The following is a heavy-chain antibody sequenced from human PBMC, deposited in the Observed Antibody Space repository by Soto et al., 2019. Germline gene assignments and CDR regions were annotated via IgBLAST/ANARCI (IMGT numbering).Heavy chain of an antibody. CDR2: IYHSGST. CDR1: GGCISSGGYA. J-gene: IGHJ4*02. D-gene: IGHD6-19*01. Sequence: ILARCWALAGGCISSGGYAWSWIRQPPGKALEWIGYIYHSGSTYYNPSLKSRVTISVDRYKNQFSLKLTYVTAAHTALYYCDRRSGWPPNTYYFEYWGQGTLVTVSS. CDR3: DRRSGWPPNTYYFEY. V-gene: IGHV4-30-2*01.